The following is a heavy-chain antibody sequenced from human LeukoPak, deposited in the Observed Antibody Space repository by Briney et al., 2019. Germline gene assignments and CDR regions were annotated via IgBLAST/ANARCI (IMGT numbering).Heavy chain of an antibody. D-gene: IGHD4-17*01. CDR1: GYSISSGYY. Sequence: SETLSLTCTVSGYSISSGYYWGWIRQPPGKGLEWIGSIYHSGSTYYNPSLKSRVTISVDTSKNQFSLKLSSVTAADTAVYYCARGLIKYGDHVGAFDIWGQGTMVSVTS. CDR3: ARGLIKYGDHVGAFDI. CDR2: IYHSGST. V-gene: IGHV4-38-2*02. J-gene: IGHJ3*02.